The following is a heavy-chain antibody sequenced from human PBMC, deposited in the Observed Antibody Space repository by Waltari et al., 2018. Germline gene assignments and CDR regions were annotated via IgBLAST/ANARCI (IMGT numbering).Heavy chain of an antibody. CDR3: TRQTLGYCTSAACRRLEA. Sequence: QVQLQESGPRLVKPSETLSLTCDVSGYAINSGFYWGWFRQAPEKGLEWIATIYYDGTTFYTPSLTSRVTTSMDTSKNQISLKLKSVTAADTAVYYCTRQTLGYCTSAACRRLEAWGQGTLVTVSS. J-gene: IGHJ5*02. CDR1: GYAINSGFY. V-gene: IGHV4-38-2*01. D-gene: IGHD2-8*02. CDR2: IYYDGTT.